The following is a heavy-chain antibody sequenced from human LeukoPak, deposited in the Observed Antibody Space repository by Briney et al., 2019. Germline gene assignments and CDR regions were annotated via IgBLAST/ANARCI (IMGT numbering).Heavy chain of an antibody. CDR3: ARSAVAGTGEWFDP. Sequence: SQTLSLTRAISGDSVSSNSAAWNWIRQSPSRGLEWLGRTYYRSKWYNDYAVSVKSRITINPDTPKNQFSLQLNSVTPEDTAVYYCARSAVAGTGEWFDPWGQGTLVTASS. J-gene: IGHJ5*02. V-gene: IGHV6-1*01. CDR2: TYYRSKWYN. D-gene: IGHD6-19*01. CDR1: GDSVSSNSAA.